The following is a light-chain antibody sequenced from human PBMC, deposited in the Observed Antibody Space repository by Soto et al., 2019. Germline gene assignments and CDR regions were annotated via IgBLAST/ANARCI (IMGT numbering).Light chain of an antibody. V-gene: IGKV3-15*01. CDR3: QQYNNWSWT. CDR2: GAS. Sequence: EIVMTQSPATPSVSPGERATLSCRASQSVSSNLAWYQQKPGQAPRLLIYGASTRATGIPARFSGSGSGTEFTLTISSLQSEDFAVYFCQQYNNWSWTFGQGAKVEI. J-gene: IGKJ1*01. CDR1: QSVSSN.